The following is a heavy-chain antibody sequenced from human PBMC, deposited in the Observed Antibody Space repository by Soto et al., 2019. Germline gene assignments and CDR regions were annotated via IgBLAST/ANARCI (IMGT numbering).Heavy chain of an antibody. CDR2: INPSSGNT. Sequence: QVQLVQSGAEVKKPGASVKVSCKASGYSFTRHDINWVRQAPGQGLEWMGWINPSSGNTGYAQRFLGRLTMLTDTSTRTAYMELSGLKSEDTAIYYGAREGIVFSGVIVFYGMDVWGQGTAVTVPS. J-gene: IGHJ6*02. D-gene: IGHD3-3*01. CDR3: AREGIVFSGVIVFYGMDV. CDR1: GYSFTRHD. V-gene: IGHV1-8*01.